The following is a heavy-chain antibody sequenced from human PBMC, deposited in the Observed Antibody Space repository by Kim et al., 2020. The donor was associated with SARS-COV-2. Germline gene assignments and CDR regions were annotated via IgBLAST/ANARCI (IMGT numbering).Heavy chain of an antibody. D-gene: IGHD6-25*01. CDR1: GYTFTSYA. V-gene: IGHV7-4-1*02. J-gene: IGHJ6*02. CDR2: INTNTGNP. CDR3: ASVSSGIYYYYGMDV. Sequence: ASVKVSCKASGYTFTSYAMNWVRQAPGQGLEWMGWINTNTGNPTYAQGFTGRFVFSLDTSVSTAYLQISSLKAEDTAVYYCASVSSGIYYYYGMDVWGQGTTVTVSS.